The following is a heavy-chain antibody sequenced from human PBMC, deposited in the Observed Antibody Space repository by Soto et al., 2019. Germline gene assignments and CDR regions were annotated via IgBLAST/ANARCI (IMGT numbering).Heavy chain of an antibody. CDR2: IKYSGTT. CDR3: ASPKIAFYNWFDP. D-gene: IGHD3-3*02. V-gene: IGHV4-39*01. J-gene: IGHJ5*02. Sequence: SETLSLTCTVSDGSISSSSCHWGWIRQPPGKGLEWIASIKYSGTTFYNPSLKSRVTISVDTSKNQFSLKLSSVTAADTAVYYCASPKIAFYNWFDPWGQGTLVTSPQ. CDR1: DGSISSSSCH.